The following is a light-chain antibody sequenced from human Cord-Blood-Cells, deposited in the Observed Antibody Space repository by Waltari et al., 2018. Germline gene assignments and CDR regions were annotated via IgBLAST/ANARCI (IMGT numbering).Light chain of an antibody. Sequence: IRMTQHPSSFSSPPGDRATITCRASPGISSYLAWYQQKPGKAPKLLIYAASTLQSGVPSRFSGSGSGTDFTLTISCLQSEDFATYYCQQYYSYPLTFGGGTKVEIK. CDR2: AAS. CDR3: QQYYSYPLT. CDR1: PGISSY. V-gene: IGKV1-8*01. J-gene: IGKJ4*01.